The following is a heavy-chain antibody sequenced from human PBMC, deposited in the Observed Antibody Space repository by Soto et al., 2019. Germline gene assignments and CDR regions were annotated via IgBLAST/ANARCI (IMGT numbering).Heavy chain of an antibody. V-gene: IGHV1-69*02. Sequence: QVHLVQSEAEVKKPGSSVRVSCKASGDNFSYYTISWVRQVPGQGLEWMGRIIPILGITNYAQKFQGRVSITADKSTSTAYMELGSRKSEDTAVYFCARAPTGCSGNGGYRFAYWGQGTLVTVSS. CDR2: IIPILGIT. CDR3: ARAPTGCSGNGGYRFAY. J-gene: IGHJ4*02. D-gene: IGHD2-2*01. CDR1: GDNFSYYT.